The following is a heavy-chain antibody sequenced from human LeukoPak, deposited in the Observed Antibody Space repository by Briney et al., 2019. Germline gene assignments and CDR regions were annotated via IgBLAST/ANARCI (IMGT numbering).Heavy chain of an antibody. D-gene: IGHD4-17*01. CDR3: ARDLSGATVTTGYYYYYGMDV. CDR2: IYYSGST. J-gene: IGHJ6*04. V-gene: IGHV4-59*01. Sequence: SETLSLTCTVSGGSISSYYWSWIRQPPGKGLEWIGYIYYSGSTNYNPSLKSRVTISVDTSMNQFSLKLSSVTAADTAVYYCARDLSGATVTTGYYYYYGMDVWGKGTTVTVSS. CDR1: GGSISSYY.